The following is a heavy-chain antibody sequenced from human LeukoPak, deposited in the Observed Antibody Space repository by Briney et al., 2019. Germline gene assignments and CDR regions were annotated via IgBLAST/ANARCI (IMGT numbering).Heavy chain of an antibody. CDR2: IYHSGST. J-gene: IGHJ3*02. CDR3: ARVIPPTSDDFWSGSHAFDI. D-gene: IGHD3-3*01. CDR1: GGSISSGGYS. Sequence: PSQTLPLTCAVSGGSISSGGYSWSWIRQPPGKGLEWIGYIYHSGSTYYNPSLKSRVTISVDRSKNQFSLKLSSVTAADTAVYYCARVIPPTSDDFWSGSHAFDIWGQGTMVTVSS. V-gene: IGHV4-30-2*01.